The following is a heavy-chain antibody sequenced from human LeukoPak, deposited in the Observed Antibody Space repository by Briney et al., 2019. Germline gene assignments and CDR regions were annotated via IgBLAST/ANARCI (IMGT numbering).Heavy chain of an antibody. Sequence: GRSLRLSCAASGFTLDDYAMHWVRQAPGKGLEWVSGISWNSGSIGYADSVKGRFTISRDNAKNSLYLQMNSLRAEDTALYYCAREPSDTAFDYWGQGTLVTVSS. CDR2: ISWNSGSI. V-gene: IGHV3-9*01. D-gene: IGHD5-18*01. CDR1: GFTLDDYA. CDR3: AREPSDTAFDY. J-gene: IGHJ4*02.